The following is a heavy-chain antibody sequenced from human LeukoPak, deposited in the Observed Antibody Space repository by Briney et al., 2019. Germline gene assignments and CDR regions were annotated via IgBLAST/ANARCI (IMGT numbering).Heavy chain of an antibody. J-gene: IGHJ5*02. Sequence: KKSGPTLVKPTQTLTLTCTFSGFSLSTSGGGVGWIRQSPGKALEWLALIYWDDDKRYSPSLNSRLTITKDTSKNQLVLTMTNIDPVDTATYCCAHRVHYSSDWGVGWFDPWGQGTLVTVSS. CDR1: GFSLSTSGGG. D-gene: IGHD3-9*01. CDR2: IYWDDDK. CDR3: AHRVHYSSDWGVGWFDP. V-gene: IGHV2-5*02.